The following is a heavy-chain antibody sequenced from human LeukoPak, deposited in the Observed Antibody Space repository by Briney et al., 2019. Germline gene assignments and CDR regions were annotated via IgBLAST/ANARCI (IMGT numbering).Heavy chain of an antibody. CDR3: AREACSSTSCYWASQNWFDP. CDR2: IIPILGIA. CDR1: GGTFSSYA. J-gene: IGHJ5*02. V-gene: IGHV1-69*04. Sequence: SVKVSCKASGGTFSSYAISWVRQAPGQGLEWMGRIIPILGIANYAQKFQGRVTITADKSTSTAYMELSSLRSEDTAVYYCAREACSSTSCYWASQNWFDPWGQGTLVTVSS. D-gene: IGHD2-2*01.